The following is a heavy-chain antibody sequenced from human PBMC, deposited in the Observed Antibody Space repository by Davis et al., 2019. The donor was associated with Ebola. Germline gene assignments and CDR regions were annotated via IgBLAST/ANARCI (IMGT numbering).Heavy chain of an antibody. Sequence: LSLTCAASGFMFNTYAMNWVRQAPGKGLEWVSVIYSGGSTYYADSVKGRFTISRDNSKNTLYLQVNSLRAEDTAIYYCARGGYYDSNGFSHAAFDIWGQGTLVTVSS. CDR3: ARGGYYDSNGFSHAAFDI. D-gene: IGHD3-22*01. V-gene: IGHV3-23*03. CDR1: GFMFNTYA. J-gene: IGHJ3*02. CDR2: IYSGGST.